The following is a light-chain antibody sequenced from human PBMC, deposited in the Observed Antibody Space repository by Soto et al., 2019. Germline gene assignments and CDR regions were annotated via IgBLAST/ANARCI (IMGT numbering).Light chain of an antibody. Sequence: DIQMTQSPSSLSASVRDRVTITCRASQSIRSHLNWYQERPGKAPKLLIYAASSLQSGVPSRFSGSGSGTEFTLTISSLQPEDYATYYCLQHNDYPPTFGQGTKVEI. CDR1: QSIRSH. V-gene: IGKV1-17*01. CDR3: LQHNDYPPT. J-gene: IGKJ1*01. CDR2: AAS.